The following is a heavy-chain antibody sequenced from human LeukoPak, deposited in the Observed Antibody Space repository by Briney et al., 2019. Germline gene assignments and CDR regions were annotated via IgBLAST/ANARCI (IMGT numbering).Heavy chain of an antibody. CDR3: AKDQGYSYGYQWGASDI. CDR2: ISYDGSNK. V-gene: IGHV3-30*18. J-gene: IGHJ3*02. CDR1: GFTFSSYG. D-gene: IGHD5-18*01. Sequence: PGGSLRLSCAASGFTFSSYGMHWVRQAPGKGLEWVAVISYDGSNKYYADSVKGRFTISRDNSKNTLYLQMNSLRAEDTAVYYCAKDQGYSYGYQWGASDIWGQGTMVTVSS.